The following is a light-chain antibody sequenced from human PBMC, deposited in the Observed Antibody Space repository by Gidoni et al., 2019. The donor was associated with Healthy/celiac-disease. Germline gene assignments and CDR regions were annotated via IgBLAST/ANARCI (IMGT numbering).Light chain of an antibody. J-gene: IGKJ2*01. V-gene: IGKV1-39*01. CDR1: QSISSY. CDR2: AAS. Sequence: DIQMTKSPSSLSAYVGDRVTITCRASQSISSYLKWYQQNPGKAPKPLIYAASSLQSGVQSRFSGSGSGTDFTLTISSLQPEDFATYHCQQSYSTPPYTFGQGTKLEIK. CDR3: QQSYSTPPYT.